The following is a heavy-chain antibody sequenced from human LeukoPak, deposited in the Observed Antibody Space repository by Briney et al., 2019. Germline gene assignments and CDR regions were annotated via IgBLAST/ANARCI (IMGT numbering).Heavy chain of an antibody. CDR3: TRVGYIDEGIDY. Sequence: GSLRLSCAASGFTFSSYWMSWVRQAPGKGLEWVANINQDGSEKYYADSVKGRFTISRDNAKNSLHLQMNSLRAEDTAIYYCTRVGYIDEGIDYWGQGTLVTVSS. CDR1: GFTFSSYW. CDR2: INQDGSEK. J-gene: IGHJ4*02. D-gene: IGHD5-24*01. V-gene: IGHV3-7*04.